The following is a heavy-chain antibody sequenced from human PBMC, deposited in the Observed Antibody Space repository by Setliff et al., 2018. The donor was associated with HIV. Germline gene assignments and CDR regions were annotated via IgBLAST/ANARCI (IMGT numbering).Heavy chain of an antibody. J-gene: IGHJ6*02. CDR3: ARDLSPYGSGDPYYYYGMDV. D-gene: IGHD3-10*01. CDR2: IYYTGST. V-gene: IGHV4-31*03. CDR1: GGSISSSGNY. Sequence: SCTVSGGSISSSGNYWTWIRQRPGKGLEWIGYIYYTGSTYYHPSLKSRVLISVDTSNNQFSLRLSSVTAADTAVYYCARDLSPYGSGDPYYYYGMDVWGQGTTVTVS.